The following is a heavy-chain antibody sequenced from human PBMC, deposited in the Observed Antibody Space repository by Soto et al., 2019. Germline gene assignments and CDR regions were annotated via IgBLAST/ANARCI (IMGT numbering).Heavy chain of an antibody. D-gene: IGHD2-15*01. V-gene: IGHV3-21*01. Sequence: GGSLRLSCAASGFTFSSYSMNWVRQAPGKGLEWVSSISSSSSYIYYADSVKGRFTISRDNAKNSLYLQMNSLRAEDTAVYYCARRYCSGGSCYGTTFDIWGQGTMVTVSS. CDR2: ISSSSSYI. CDR1: GFTFSSYS. CDR3: ARRYCSGGSCYGTTFDI. J-gene: IGHJ3*02.